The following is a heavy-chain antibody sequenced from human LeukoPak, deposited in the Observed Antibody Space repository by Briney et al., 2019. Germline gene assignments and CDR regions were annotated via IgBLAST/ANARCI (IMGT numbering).Heavy chain of an antibody. CDR3: TTAGLMNLAATDY. V-gene: IGHV3-15*01. D-gene: IGHD1-26*01. CDR1: GFTFSAVW. Sequence: GGSLRLSRAASGFTFSAVWMTWVRQAPGKGLEWVGRIKSKSDGGTTDYAAPVKGRFTVSRDDSRNTLFLQMNSLKTEDTAVYYCTTAGLMNLAATDYWGQGALVTVSS. J-gene: IGHJ4*02. CDR2: IKSKSDGGTT.